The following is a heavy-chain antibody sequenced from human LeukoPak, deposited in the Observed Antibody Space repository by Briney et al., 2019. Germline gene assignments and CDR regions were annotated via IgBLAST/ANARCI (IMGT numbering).Heavy chain of an antibody. CDR1: GFIFSSYG. CDR3: AKDGYQLLEIGLPWFDP. J-gene: IGHJ5*02. D-gene: IGHD2-2*01. CDR2: ISHDGSKK. V-gene: IGHV3-30*18. Sequence: SGGSLRLSCEASGFIFSSYGMHWVRQAPGKGLEWVAVISHDGSKKYYADSIKGRFTISRDNSKSTLYLQMNSLRAEDTAVYYCAKDGYQLLEIGLPWFDPWGQGTLVTVSS.